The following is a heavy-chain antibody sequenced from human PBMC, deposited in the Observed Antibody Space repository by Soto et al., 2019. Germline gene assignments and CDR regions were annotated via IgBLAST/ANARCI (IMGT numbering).Heavy chain of an antibody. V-gene: IGHV5-51*01. CDR1: GYTFTSYW. J-gene: IGHJ4*02. Sequence: PGESLKISCKASGYTFTSYWIAWVRQMPGKGLEWMGIIYPGDSDTRYSPSFQGQVTISADKSITTAYLQWSSLKASDTAMYYCARHKYGDLXRWGQGTLVXVSS. CDR3: ARHKYGDLXR. D-gene: IGHD4-17*01. CDR2: IYPGDSDT.